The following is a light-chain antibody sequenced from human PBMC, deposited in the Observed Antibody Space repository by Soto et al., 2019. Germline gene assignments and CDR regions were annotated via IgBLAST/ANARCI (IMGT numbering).Light chain of an antibody. CDR3: QQSYSTLT. CDR2: AAS. CDR1: QSISSY. V-gene: IGKV1-39*01. J-gene: IGKJ3*01. Sequence: DIQMTKSPSSLSASVGDRVTITCRASQSISSYLNWYQQKPGKAPKLLIYAASSLQSGVPSRFSGSGSGTDFTLTISSLRPEDFATYYCQQSYSTLTFGPGTKVDIK.